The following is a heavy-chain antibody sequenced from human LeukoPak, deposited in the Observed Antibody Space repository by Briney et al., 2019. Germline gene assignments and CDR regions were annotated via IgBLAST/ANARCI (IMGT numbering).Heavy chain of an antibody. CDR1: GDSISPYY. CDR2: IYYSGGA. CDR3: ARDKVPGDY. D-gene: IGHD1-1*01. Sequence: PSETLSLTCTVSGDSISPYYWNWIRQPPGKGLEWIGYIYYSGGADYNPAPKSRVTISIDTSKNQFSLKLSSVTAADTAVYFCARDKVPGDYWGQGTLVTVSS. J-gene: IGHJ4*02. V-gene: IGHV4-59*01.